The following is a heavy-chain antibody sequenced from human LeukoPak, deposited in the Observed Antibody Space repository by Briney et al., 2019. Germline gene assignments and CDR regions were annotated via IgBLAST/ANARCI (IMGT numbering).Heavy chain of an antibody. CDR2: ITSSSSYI. Sequence: GSLRLSCATSGFTFSSYAMSWVRQAPGKGLEWVSSITSSSSYIFHADSLKGRFTISRDNAKNSLFLQMNGLRAEDTAVYYCARVGDYYDSPGYYNFDYWGQGTLVSVYS. J-gene: IGHJ4*02. CDR1: GFTFSSYA. D-gene: IGHD3-22*01. CDR3: ARVGDYYDSPGYYNFDY. V-gene: IGHV3-21*01.